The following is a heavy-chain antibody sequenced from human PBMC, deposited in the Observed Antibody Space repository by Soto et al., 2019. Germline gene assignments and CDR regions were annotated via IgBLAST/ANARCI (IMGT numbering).Heavy chain of an antibody. J-gene: IGHJ3*02. CDR1: GYTFTSYG. CDR2: ISAYNGNT. CDR3: ARDPPNDYGDYGHLHAFDI. Sequence: QVQLVQSGAEVKKPGASVKVSCKASGYTFTSYGISWVRQAPGQGLEWMGWISAYNGNTNYAQKLQGRVTMTTDTYKNTAYMELGSLKSDDTAVYYCARDPPNDYGDYGHLHAFDIWGQGTMVTVSS. V-gene: IGHV1-18*01. D-gene: IGHD4-17*01.